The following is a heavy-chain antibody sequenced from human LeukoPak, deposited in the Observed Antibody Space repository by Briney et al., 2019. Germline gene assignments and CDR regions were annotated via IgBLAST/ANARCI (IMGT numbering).Heavy chain of an antibody. CDR3: ARGAISSWYEA. Sequence: GGSLRLSCAGSGFTVSSSYMSWVRQAPGKGLEWVSVLYSGVSIFYADSVMGRFTISRDISKNMLYLQMNSLRADDTAVYYCARGAISSWYEAWGQGTPVTVSS. CDR1: GFTVSSSY. V-gene: IGHV3-66*01. J-gene: IGHJ5*02. D-gene: IGHD2-2*01. CDR2: LYSGVSI.